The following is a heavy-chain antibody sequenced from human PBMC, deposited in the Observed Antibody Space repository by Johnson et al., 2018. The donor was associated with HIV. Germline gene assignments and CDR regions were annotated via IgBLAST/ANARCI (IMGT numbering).Heavy chain of an antibody. J-gene: IGHJ3*02. CDR3: ARASVQWELRDYDAFDI. CDR1: GFTFDDYG. CDR2: INWNGGST. D-gene: IGHD1-26*01. Sequence: VLLVESGGGVVRPGGSLRLSCAASGFTFDDYGMSWVRQAPGKGLEWVSGINWNGGSTGYADSVKGRGTISRDNAKNSLYLQMNGLRAEDTALYYCARASVQWELRDYDAFDIWGQGTMVTVSS. V-gene: IGHV3-20*04.